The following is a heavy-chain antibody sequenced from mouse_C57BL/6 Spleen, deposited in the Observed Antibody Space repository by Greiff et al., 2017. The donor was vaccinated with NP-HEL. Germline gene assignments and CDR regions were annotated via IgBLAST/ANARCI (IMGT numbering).Heavy chain of an antibody. CDR1: GFTFSSYA. D-gene: IGHD2-4*01. V-gene: IGHV5-4*01. Sequence: EVQLMESGGGLVKPGGSLKLSCAASGFTFSSYAMSWVRQTPEKRLEWVATISDGGSYTYYPDNVKGRFTISRDNAKNNLYLQMSHLKSEDTAMYYCARDRDDYHRYFDVWGTGTTVTVSS. CDR3: ARDRDDYHRYFDV. J-gene: IGHJ1*03. CDR2: ISDGGSYT.